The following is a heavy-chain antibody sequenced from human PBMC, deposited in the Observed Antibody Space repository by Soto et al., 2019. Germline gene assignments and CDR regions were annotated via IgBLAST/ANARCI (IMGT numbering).Heavy chain of an antibody. J-gene: IGHJ6*02. CDR3: ARPSPIALANSYYYAVDL. Sequence: QVHLVQSGAEVKKPGSSVKVSCKTSGGTFKSHAVSWVRQAPGQGLEWMGGIIPIYRTTNYAQKFQGRLTITAAESTADEYTVTAYMELIGLTSADPAVDYCARPSPIALANSYYYAVDLWGQGTAVTVSS. D-gene: IGHD3-16*02. V-gene: IGHV1-69*12. CDR1: GGTFKSHA. CDR2: IIPIYRTT.